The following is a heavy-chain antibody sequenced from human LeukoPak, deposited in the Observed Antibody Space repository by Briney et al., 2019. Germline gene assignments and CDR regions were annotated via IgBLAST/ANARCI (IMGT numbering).Heavy chain of an antibody. CDR3: AGYGSGSSNF. V-gene: IGHV4-61*08. CDR1: GGSISSGGYY. Sequence: PSETLSLTCTVSGGSISSGGYYWSWIRQPPGKGLEWIGYIYYSGSTNYNPSLKSRVTISVDTSKNQFSLKLSSVTAADTAVYYCAGYGSGSSNFWGQGTLVTVSS. D-gene: IGHD3-10*01. CDR2: IYYSGST. J-gene: IGHJ4*02.